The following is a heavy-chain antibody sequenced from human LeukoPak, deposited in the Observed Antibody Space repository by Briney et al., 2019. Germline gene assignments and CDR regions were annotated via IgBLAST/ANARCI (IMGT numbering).Heavy chain of an antibody. CDR3: ARVSSRAFDV. Sequence: SQTLSLTCAISGDSVSSDSAAWNWIRQSPSRGLEWLGRTYYRSKWGNDYAVSVKSRITINPDTSKNQFSLHLNSVTPEDTAVYYCARVSSRAFDVWGQGTVVTVSP. CDR2: TYYRSKWGN. V-gene: IGHV6-1*01. D-gene: IGHD6-6*01. CDR1: GDSVSSDSAA. J-gene: IGHJ3*01.